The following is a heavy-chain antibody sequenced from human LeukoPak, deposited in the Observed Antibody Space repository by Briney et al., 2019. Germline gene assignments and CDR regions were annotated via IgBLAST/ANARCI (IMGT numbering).Heavy chain of an antibody. V-gene: IGHV1-2*02. Sequence: ASVKVSCKASGYAFIGYYMHWVRQAPGQGLEWMGWINPSTGATKSAQNFQGRITMTRDTSINTVFMGLSRLTSDDTAIYYCARRPPYYGSGTSNWFDPWGQGTLVIVSS. D-gene: IGHD3-10*01. CDR1: GYAFIGYY. CDR3: ARRPPYYGSGTSNWFDP. CDR2: INPSTGAT. J-gene: IGHJ5*02.